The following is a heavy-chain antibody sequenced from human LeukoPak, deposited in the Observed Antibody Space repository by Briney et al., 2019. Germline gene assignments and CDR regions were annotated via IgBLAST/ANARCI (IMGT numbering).Heavy chain of an antibody. D-gene: IGHD2-2*01. J-gene: IGHJ5*02. V-gene: IGHV1-18*01. Sequence: ASVKVSCKASGYIFTSYGINWVRQAPGQGLEWMGWISGFNGNTNCAQNLQDRVTMTTDTSTSTVYMEVRSLRSDDTAVYYCARGPRYCSSTSCFNQWYWFDPWGQGTLVTVSS. CDR2: ISGFNGNT. CDR1: GYIFTSYG. CDR3: ARGPRYCSSTSCFNQWYWFDP.